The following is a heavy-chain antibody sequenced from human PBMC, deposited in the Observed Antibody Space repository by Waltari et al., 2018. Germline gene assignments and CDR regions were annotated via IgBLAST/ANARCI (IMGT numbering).Heavy chain of an antibody. CDR1: GGSFSGYY. V-gene: IGHV4-34*01. D-gene: IGHD1-26*01. CDR3: ARPVRSLYYFDY. CDR2: IKHSGNT. J-gene: IGHJ4*02. Sequence: QVQLQQWGAGLLKPSETLSLTCAVYGGSFSGYYWSWIRPPPGKGLEWIGEIKHSGNTNYHPSLKSRVTISVDTSKNQFSLKLSSVTAADTAVYYCARPVRSLYYFDYWGQGTLVTVSS.